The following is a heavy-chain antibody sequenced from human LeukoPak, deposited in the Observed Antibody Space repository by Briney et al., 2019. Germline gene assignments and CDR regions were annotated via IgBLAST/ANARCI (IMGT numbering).Heavy chain of an antibody. J-gene: IGHJ4*02. CDR3: ARGLPGARIPYHFDS. V-gene: IGHV4-4*02. Sequence: MPSGTLSLTCAGSGGSISSSNWWSWVRQPPGKGLEWIGEIYHSGSTNYNPSLKSRVTISVDKSKNQFSLKLSSVTAADTAIYFCARGLPGARIPYHFDSWGQGTLVAVSS. CDR1: GGSISSSNW. D-gene: IGHD1-1*01. CDR2: IYHSGST.